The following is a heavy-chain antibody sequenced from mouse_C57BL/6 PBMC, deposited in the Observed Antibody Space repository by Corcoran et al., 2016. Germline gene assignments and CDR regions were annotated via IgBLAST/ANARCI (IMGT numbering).Heavy chain of an antibody. CDR3: ARGPYYYAMDY. CDR1: GSSITSGYY. Sequence: DVQLQESGPGLVKPSQSLSLTCSVTGSSITSGYYWNWIRQFPGNKLEWMGYISYDGSNNYNPSLKNRISITRDTSKNQFFLKLNSVTTEDTATYDCARGPYYYAMDYWGQGTSVTVSS. V-gene: IGHV3-6*01. J-gene: IGHJ4*01. CDR2: ISYDGSN.